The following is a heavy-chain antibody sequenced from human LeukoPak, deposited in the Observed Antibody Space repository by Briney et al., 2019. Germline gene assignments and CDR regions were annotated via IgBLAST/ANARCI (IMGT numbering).Heavy chain of an antibody. V-gene: IGHV1-69*01. D-gene: IGHD5-18*01. Sequence: SVKVSCKASGGTFSSYAISWVRQAPGQGLEWMGGIIPIFGTANYAQKFQGRVTITADESTSTAYMELSSLRSEDTAVYYCARRGYSYGTQEFDYWGQGTLVTVSS. CDR3: ARRGYSYGTQEFDY. CDR2: IIPIFGTA. CDR1: GGTFSSYA. J-gene: IGHJ4*02.